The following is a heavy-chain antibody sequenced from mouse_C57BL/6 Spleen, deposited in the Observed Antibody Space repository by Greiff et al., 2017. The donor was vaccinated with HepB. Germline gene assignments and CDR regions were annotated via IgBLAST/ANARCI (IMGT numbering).Heavy chain of an antibody. D-gene: IGHD2-4*01. CDR2: IDPSDSYT. CDR3: AREAGLRPFAY. Sequence: QVQLQQPGAELVKPGASVKLSCKASGYTFTSYWMQWVKQRPGQGLEWIGEIDPSDSYTNYNQKFKGKATLTVDTSSSTAYMQLSSLTSEDSAVYYCAREAGLRPFAYWGQGTLVTVSA. CDR1: GYTFTSYW. J-gene: IGHJ3*01. V-gene: IGHV1-50*01.